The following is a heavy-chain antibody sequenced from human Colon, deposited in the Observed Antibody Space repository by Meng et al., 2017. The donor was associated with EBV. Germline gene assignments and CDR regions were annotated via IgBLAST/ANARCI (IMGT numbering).Heavy chain of an antibody. CDR1: GGSISSGGYY. CDR2: IHSSGST. J-gene: IGHJ5*02. V-gene: IGHV4-31*03. CDR3: ARASYGSGSPLGESWFDP. Sequence: QVSLQESGPGLVKPSQTLSLTCTVSGGSISSGGYYWSWIRQHPGKGLEWIGYIHSSGSTYYNPSLRSRLTISVDTSKNQFSLKLSSVTAADTAVYYCARASYGSGSPLGESWFDPWGQGTLVTVFS. D-gene: IGHD3-10*01.